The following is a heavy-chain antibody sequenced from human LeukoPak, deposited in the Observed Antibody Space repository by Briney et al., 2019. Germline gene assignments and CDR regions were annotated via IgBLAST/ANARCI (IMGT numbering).Heavy chain of an antibody. CDR1: GFAFSNYG. CDR2: ITGSGGTT. V-gene: IGHV3-23*01. Sequence: GGTLRLSCAASGFAFSNYGMNWVRQAPGKGLEWVSGITGSGGTTYYADSVKGRFTISRDNSKNTLYLQMNSPRAEDTAAYYCAKDGNWARFESWGQGTLVTVSS. CDR3: AKDGNWARFES. D-gene: IGHD7-27*01. J-gene: IGHJ4*02.